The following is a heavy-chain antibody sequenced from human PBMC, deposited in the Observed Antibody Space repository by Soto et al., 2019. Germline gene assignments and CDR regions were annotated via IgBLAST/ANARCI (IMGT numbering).Heavy chain of an antibody. Sequence: EVQVLESGGGLVQPGGSLRLSCAGSGFTFRSYGMNWVRQAPGKGLEWVSSISDAGDSTYYADSVKGRFTVSRDNSKSTLYLQMNSLRPEDTAVYYCAKRVLYSSSSPHFDYWGQGTLVTVSS. CDR1: GFTFRSYG. J-gene: IGHJ4*02. CDR2: ISDAGDST. D-gene: IGHD6-6*01. CDR3: AKRVLYSSSSPHFDY. V-gene: IGHV3-23*01.